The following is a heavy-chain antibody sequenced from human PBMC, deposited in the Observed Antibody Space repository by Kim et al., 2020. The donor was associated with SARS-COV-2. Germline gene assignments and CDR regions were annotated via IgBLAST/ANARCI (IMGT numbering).Heavy chain of an antibody. CDR2: MFPNSGNT. Sequence: ASVKVSCKASGYTFTSYDINWVRQATGQGLEWMGWMFPNSGNTGYAQKFQGRVTMTRNTSISTAYMELSSLRSADTAVYYCARGQGINMIFSKSYYMDVGGKGTTVTVSS. D-gene: IGHD3-22*01. V-gene: IGHV1-8*01. CDR3: ARGQGINMIFSKSYYMDV. J-gene: IGHJ6*03. CDR1: GYTFTSYD.